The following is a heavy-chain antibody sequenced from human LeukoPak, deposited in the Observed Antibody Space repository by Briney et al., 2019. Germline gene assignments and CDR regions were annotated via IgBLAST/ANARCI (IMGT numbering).Heavy chain of an antibody. J-gene: IGHJ4*02. V-gene: IGHV4-34*01. D-gene: IGHD6-13*01. CDR2: INHSGST. CDR3: ARGHIDSSSWGFDY. Sequence: PGGSLRLSCVASGFSFSTYWMSWVRQAPGKGLEWIAEINHSGSTNYNPSLKSRVTISVDTSKNQFSLKLSSVTAADTAVYYCARGHIDSSSWGFDYWGQGTLVTVSS. CDR1: GFSFSTYW.